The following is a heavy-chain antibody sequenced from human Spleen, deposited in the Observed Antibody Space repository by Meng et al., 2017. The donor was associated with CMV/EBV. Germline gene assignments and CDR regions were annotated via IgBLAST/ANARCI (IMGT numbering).Heavy chain of an antibody. CDR2: INPNNGGP. D-gene: IGHD1-26*01. Sequence: CKASGYTFTGYYLRWMRQAPGREPEWLGWINPNNGGPKYADKFQGRVAMTRDTAISTAHMELSRLRVDDTAVYYCARARGIGSTSDFWGQGTLVTVSS. CDR1: GYTFTGYY. J-gene: IGHJ4*02. CDR3: ARARGIGSTSDF. V-gene: IGHV1-2*02.